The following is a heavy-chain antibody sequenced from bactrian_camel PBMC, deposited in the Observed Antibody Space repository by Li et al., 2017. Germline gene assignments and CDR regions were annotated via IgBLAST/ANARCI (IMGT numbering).Heavy chain of an antibody. CDR2: IDRDGKA. CDR1: SVAHQITFMNC. Sequence: HVQLVESGGGSVQVGGSLRLSCVDSSVAHQITFMNCLGWFRQLPDKERGGVATIDRDGKATYLDSVKGRFTISIDNAKNTVFLEVTGLKAEDTAMYYCAAVTPGGRVCVATMPPFAKLRGQGTQVTVS. J-gene: IGHJ4*01. V-gene: IGHV3S53*01. CDR3: AAVTPGGRVCVATMPPFAKL. D-gene: IGHD4*01.